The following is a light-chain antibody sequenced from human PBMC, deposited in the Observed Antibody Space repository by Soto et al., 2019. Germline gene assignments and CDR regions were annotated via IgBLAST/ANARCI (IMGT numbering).Light chain of an antibody. V-gene: IGKV1-33*01. CDR2: DAS. J-gene: IGKJ4*01. Sequence: DIQMTQSPSSLSASVGDRVTITCQASQDISNYLNWYKQKPGKAPKLLIYDASKLETGVPSSFSGSGAGTDFTFTISSLQPEDIATYYCQQYDNLPLPVGGGTKVEIK. CDR1: QDISNY. CDR3: QQYDNLPLP.